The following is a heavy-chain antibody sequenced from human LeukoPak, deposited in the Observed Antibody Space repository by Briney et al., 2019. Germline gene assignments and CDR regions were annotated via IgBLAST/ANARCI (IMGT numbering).Heavy chain of an antibody. CDR2: IYYSGST. V-gene: IGHV4-39*07. J-gene: IGHJ4*02. D-gene: IGHD2-2*01. Sequence: WETLSITCTVSGGSISSSSYYWGWIRQPPGNGLEWIGSIYYSGSTYYNPSLKSRVTISVDTSKNQFSLKLSSVTAADTAVYYCAGSTSTTPIDYWGQGTLVTVSS. CDR3: AGSTSTTPIDY. CDR1: GGSISSSSYY.